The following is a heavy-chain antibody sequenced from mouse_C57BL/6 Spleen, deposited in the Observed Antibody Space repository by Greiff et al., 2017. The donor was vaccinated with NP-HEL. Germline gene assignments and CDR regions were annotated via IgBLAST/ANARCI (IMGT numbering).Heavy chain of an antibody. CDR1: GYTFTSYW. CDR2: IYPSDSET. D-gene: IGHD1-1*01. J-gene: IGHJ2*01. CDR3: ASTLDGSSYFDY. V-gene: IGHV1-61*01. Sequence: QVQLQQSGAELVRPGPSVKLSCKASGYTFTSYWMDWVKQRPGQGLEWIGNIYPSDSETHYNQKFKDKATLTVDKSSSTAYMQLSSLTSEDSAVYYCASTLDGSSYFDYWGQGTTLTVSS.